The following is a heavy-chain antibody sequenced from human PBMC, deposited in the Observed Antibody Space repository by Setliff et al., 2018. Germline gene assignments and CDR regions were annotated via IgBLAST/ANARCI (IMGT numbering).Heavy chain of an antibody. CDR2: VSVSGDNT. CDR1: GLTFNPYA. D-gene: IGHD3-3*01. CDR3: AGQGLIFGSGLIPGFDQ. Sequence: SLRLSCAASGLTFNPYAMSWVRQAPGKGLEWVSSVSVSGDNTYYTDSVKGRFTTSRDNSKNTLSLQMSSLRTEDTAIYFCAGQGLIFGSGLIPGFDQWGQGTMVTVSS. J-gene: IGHJ4*02. V-gene: IGHV3-23*01.